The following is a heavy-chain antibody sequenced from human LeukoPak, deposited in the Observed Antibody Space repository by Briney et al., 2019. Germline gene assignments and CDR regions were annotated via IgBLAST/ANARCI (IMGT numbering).Heavy chain of an antibody. CDR3: TLSYSSSSSTDYYYYMDV. CDR1: RFTFSGSA. Sequence: GGSLRLSCATSRFTFSGSAMHWVRQASGKGLEWVGRIRSKANSYATAYAASVKGRFTISRDDSKNTAYLQMNSLKTEDTAVYYCTLSYSSSSSTDYYYYMDVWGKGTTVTVSS. CDR2: IRSKANSYAT. D-gene: IGHD6-6*01. V-gene: IGHV3-73*01. J-gene: IGHJ6*03.